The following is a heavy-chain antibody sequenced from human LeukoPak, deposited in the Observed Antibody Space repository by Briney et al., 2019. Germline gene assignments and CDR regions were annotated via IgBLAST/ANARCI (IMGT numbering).Heavy chain of an antibody. CDR2: ISSSSSYK. J-gene: IGHJ4*02. D-gene: IGHD3-3*01. CDR3: ARAHITIFGVARYHFDY. CDR1: GFTFSSYS. Sequence: GGSLRLSCAASGFTFSSYSMNWVRQAPGKGLEWVSSISSSSSYKYYADSVKGRFTISRDNAKNSLYLQMNSLRAEDTAVYYCARAHITIFGVARYHFDYWGQGTLVTVSS. V-gene: IGHV3-21*01.